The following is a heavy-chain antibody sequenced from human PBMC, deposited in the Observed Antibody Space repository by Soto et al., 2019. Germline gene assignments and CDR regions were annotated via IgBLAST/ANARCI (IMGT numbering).Heavy chain of an antibody. Sequence: SEILSLTCTVSGGSIRSGGHHWSWILHHPAKGLEWIGHIYHSGTTYYNPSLKSRATISADTSKNQFSLKLISVTAAETAVYYCGSVMTDLRIEYWGKGTLVPVYS. J-gene: IGHJ4*02. CDR3: GSVMTDLRIEY. CDR2: IYHSGTT. D-gene: IGHD3-22*01. V-gene: IGHV4-31*03. CDR1: GGSIRSGGHH.